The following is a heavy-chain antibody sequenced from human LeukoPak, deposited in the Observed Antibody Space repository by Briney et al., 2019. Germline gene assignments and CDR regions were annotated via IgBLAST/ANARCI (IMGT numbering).Heavy chain of an antibody. CDR1: GGSISSSSYY. V-gene: IGHV4-39*01. CDR2: IYYSGST. J-gene: IGHJ5*02. Sequence: PSETLSLTCTVSGGSISSSSYYWGWIRQPPGKGLEWIGSIYYSGSTYYNPSLKSRVTISVDTSKNQFSLKLSSVTAADTAVYYCARAAYVVVPAGRSHWSDPWGQGTLVTVSS. D-gene: IGHD2-2*01. CDR3: ARAAYVVVPAGRSHWSDP.